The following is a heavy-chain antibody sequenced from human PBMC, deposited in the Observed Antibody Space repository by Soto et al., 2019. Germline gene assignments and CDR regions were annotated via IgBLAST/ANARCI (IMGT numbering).Heavy chain of an antibody. CDR3: AGGPVRQTPFIDH. CDR2: ISYDGGNQ. D-gene: IGHD2-8*01. V-gene: IGHV3-30-3*01. J-gene: IGHJ5*02. Sequence: VWSMRLSCEAAECPFSSYPMHWVRQAPGKGMEWVTVISYDGGNQYYADSVKGRFTISRDNSKDTLYLQMHSLRSDDTAVYFCAGGPVRQTPFIDHGVPGTLVTVSS. CDR1: ECPFSSYP.